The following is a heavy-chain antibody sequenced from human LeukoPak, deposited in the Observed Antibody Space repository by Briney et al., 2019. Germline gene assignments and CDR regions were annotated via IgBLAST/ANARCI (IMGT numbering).Heavy chain of an antibody. D-gene: IGHD1-1*01. Sequence: GGSLRLSCAASGFMFSSYWMTWVRQAPGKGLEWVANIKQDGSERHYVDSVKGRFTISKDNAKNSLYLQMNSLRAEDTAVYYCAKGGRTWDYWGQGTLVTVSS. CDR1: GFMFSSYW. CDR2: IKQDGSER. J-gene: IGHJ4*02. V-gene: IGHV3-7*03. CDR3: AKGGRTWDY.